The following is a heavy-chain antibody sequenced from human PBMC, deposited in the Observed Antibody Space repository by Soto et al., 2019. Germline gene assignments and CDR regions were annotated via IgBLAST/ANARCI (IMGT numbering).Heavy chain of an antibody. D-gene: IGHD1-26*01. V-gene: IGHV2-5*02. CDR1: GISLSTVGVG. CDR3: ARMVTGSSPWDYYFDY. J-gene: IGHJ4*02. Sequence: QITLKESGPTLVKSTQTLTLTCNVSGISLSTVGVGVGWIRQPPGKALEWLALIYWDDDKRYTPSLKSRLTIAKDTSKNQVVLTMTNMDPVDTGTYYCARMVTGSSPWDYYFDYWGQGTLVTVSS. CDR2: IYWDDDK.